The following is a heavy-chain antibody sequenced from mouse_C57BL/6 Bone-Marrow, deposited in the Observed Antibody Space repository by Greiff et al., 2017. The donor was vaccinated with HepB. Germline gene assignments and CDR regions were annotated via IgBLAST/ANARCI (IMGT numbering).Heavy chain of an antibody. J-gene: IGHJ1*03. Sequence: QVQLQQPGAELVKPGASVKLSCKASGYTFTSYWMHWVKQRPGQGLEWIGMIHPNSGSTNYNEKFKSKATLTVDKSSSTAYTQLSSLTSEDSAVYYCARGLRYWYFDVWGTGTTVTVSS. CDR3: ARGLRYWYFDV. V-gene: IGHV1-64*01. D-gene: IGHD1-1*01. CDR1: GYTFTSYW. CDR2: IHPNSGST.